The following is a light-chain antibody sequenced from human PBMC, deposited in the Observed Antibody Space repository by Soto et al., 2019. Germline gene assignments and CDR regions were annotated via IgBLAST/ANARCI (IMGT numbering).Light chain of an antibody. CDR2: EVS. CDR3: SSYTSSSTLV. Sequence: QSVRTQPASVSGSPGQSITISFTGTSSDVGGYNYVSWYQQHPGKAPKLMIYEVSNRPSGVSNRFSGSKSGNTASLTISGLQAEDEADYYCSSYTSSSTLVFGTGPKVTVL. CDR1: SSDVGGYNY. J-gene: IGLJ1*01. V-gene: IGLV2-14*01.